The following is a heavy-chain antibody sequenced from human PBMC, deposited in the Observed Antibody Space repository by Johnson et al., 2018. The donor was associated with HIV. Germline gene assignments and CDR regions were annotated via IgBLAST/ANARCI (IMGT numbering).Heavy chain of an antibody. CDR3: AQERGMRGCVVDTESFNV. Sequence: QVQLVESGGGVVQPGGSLRLSCAASGFSFSNYDMSWVRQAPGRGLEWVAFISCDGSAIYYADSVRGRFTISRDNSEDTLLLQMHSLTAGDTAVYYCAQERGMRGCVVDTESFNVWGQGAMVTVSS. CDR1: GFSFSNYD. J-gene: IGHJ3*01. CDR2: ISCDGSAI. D-gene: IGHD1-26*01. V-gene: IGHV3-30*02.